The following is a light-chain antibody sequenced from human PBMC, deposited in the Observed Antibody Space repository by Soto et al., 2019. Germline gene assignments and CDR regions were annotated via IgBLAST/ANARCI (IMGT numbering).Light chain of an antibody. J-gene: IGLJ2*01. CDR2: EVS. CDR3: SSYTTTSTLVV. V-gene: IGLV2-14*01. CDR1: SSDVGSYNY. Sequence: QSVLTQPASVSGSPGQSITISCTGTSSDVGSYNYVSWYQQHPGKAPKLMIYEVSNRPSGVSNRFSGSQSGNTASLTISGLQAEDEADYFCSSYTTTSTLVVFGGGTKLTVL.